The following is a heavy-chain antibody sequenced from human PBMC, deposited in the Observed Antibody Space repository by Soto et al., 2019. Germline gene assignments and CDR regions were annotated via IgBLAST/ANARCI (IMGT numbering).Heavy chain of an antibody. J-gene: IGHJ6*02. CDR3: AKNGDFWSWGMDV. Sequence: GGSLRLSCAASGFTFSTYAMTWVRQAPGKGLEWVSIISSSGDATYYLDSVKGRFTISRDNSRNTLHLQMNSLRAEDAAVYFSAKNGDFWSWGMDVWGQGTTVTVSS. CDR2: ISSSGDAT. D-gene: IGHD3-3*01. V-gene: IGHV3-23*01. CDR1: GFTFSTYA.